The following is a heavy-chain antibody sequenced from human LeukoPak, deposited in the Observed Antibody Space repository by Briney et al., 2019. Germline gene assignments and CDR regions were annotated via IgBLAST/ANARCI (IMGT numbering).Heavy chain of an antibody. V-gene: IGHV4-34*01. D-gene: IGHD2-2*01. CDR1: GGSFSGYY. CDR2: VNHSGST. Sequence: SETLSLTCAVYGGSFSGYYWSWIRQPPGKGLEWIGEVNHSGSTNYNPSLKSRVTISVDTSKNQFSLKLSSVTAADTAVYYCARAPRVVVPAAIGAFDIWGQGTMVTVSS. CDR3: ARAPRVVVPAAIGAFDI. J-gene: IGHJ3*02.